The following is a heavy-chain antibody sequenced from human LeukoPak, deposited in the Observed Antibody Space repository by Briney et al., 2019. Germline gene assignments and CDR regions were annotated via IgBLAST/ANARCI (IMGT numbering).Heavy chain of an antibody. CDR3: ARGGGSYYSDLDY. V-gene: IGHV4-39*07. Sequence: KASETLSLTCTVSGGSISSSIYYWVWIRQPPGKGLEWIGSIYYRGSTYYNPSLKSRVTISVDTSKNQFSLKLSSVTAADTAVYYCARGGGSYYSDLDYWGQGTLVTVSS. CDR1: GGSISSSIYY. D-gene: IGHD3-22*01. J-gene: IGHJ4*02. CDR2: IYYRGST.